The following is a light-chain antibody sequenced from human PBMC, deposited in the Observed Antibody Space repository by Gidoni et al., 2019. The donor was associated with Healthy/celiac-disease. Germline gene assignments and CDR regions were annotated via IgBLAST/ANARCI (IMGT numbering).Light chain of an antibody. CDR2: AAS. V-gene: IGKV1-39*01. Sequence: IQLPHSPSSLSASVGDRVTITCRASQSISSYLNWYQQKPGKAPKLLIYAASSLQSGVPSRFSGSGSGTDFTLTISSLQPEDFATYYCQQSYSTLWTFGEGTKVEIK. CDR3: QQSYSTLWT. J-gene: IGKJ1*01. CDR1: QSISSY.